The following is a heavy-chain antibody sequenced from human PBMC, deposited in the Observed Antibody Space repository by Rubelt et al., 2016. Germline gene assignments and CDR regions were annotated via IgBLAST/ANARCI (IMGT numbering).Heavy chain of an antibody. J-gene: IGHJ4*02. CDR3: AREVRRGTYYNFDY. D-gene: IGHD1-26*01. Sequence: WYDGSNKYYADSLKGRFTISRDNSKNTLYLQINNLRAEDTAVYHCAREVRRGTYYNFDYWGQGTLVTVSS. CDR2: WYDGSNK. V-gene: IGHV3-33*01.